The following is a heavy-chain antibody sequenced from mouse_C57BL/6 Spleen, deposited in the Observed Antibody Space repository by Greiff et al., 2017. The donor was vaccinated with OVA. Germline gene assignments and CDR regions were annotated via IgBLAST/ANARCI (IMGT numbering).Heavy chain of an antibody. D-gene: IGHD1-1*02. Sequence: EVKVVESGGGLVKPGGSLKLSCAASGFTFSSYAMSWVRQTPEKRLEWVATISDGGSYTYYPDNVKGRFTISRDNAKNNLYLQMSHLKSEDTAMYYCARRGGGGEAYYFDYWGQGTTLTVSS. CDR2: ISDGGSYT. J-gene: IGHJ2*01. V-gene: IGHV5-4*03. CDR3: ARRGGGGEAYYFDY. CDR1: GFTFSSYA.